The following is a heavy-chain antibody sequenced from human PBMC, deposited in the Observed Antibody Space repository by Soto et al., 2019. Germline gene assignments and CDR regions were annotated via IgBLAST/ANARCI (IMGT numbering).Heavy chain of an antibody. CDR3: AITPRGYNWFDP. J-gene: IGHJ5*02. Sequence: GGSLRLSCAASGFTFSSYAMHWVRQAPGKGLEYVSAISSNGGSTYYTNSVKGRFTISRGNSKNTLYLQMGSLRAEDMAVYYCAITPRGYNWFDPWGQGTLVTVSS. CDR1: GFTFSSYA. CDR2: ISSNGGST. D-gene: IGHD3-10*01. V-gene: IGHV3-64*01.